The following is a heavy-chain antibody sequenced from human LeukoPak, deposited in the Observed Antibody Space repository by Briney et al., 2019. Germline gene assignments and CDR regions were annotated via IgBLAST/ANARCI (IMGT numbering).Heavy chain of an antibody. V-gene: IGHV4-59*01. Sequence: SETLSLTCTVSGGSISSYYWSWLRQPPGKGLEWIGYIYYSGSTNYNPSLKSRVTISVDTSKNQFSLKLSSVTAADTAVYYCASTDCSSTSCYYPPERNLDYWGQGTLVTVSS. CDR1: GGSISSYY. J-gene: IGHJ4*02. CDR3: ASTDCSSTSCYYPPERNLDY. CDR2: IYYSGST. D-gene: IGHD2-2*01.